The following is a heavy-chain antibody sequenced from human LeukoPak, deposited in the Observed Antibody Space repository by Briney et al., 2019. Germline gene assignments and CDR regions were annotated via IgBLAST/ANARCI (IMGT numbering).Heavy chain of an antibody. Sequence: AGSLTLSCAASGFTFSSYGMHWVRQAPRKGLEWVAFIRYDGSNKYYANSVKGRFTISRDNSKNTLYLQMNSLRAEDTAVYYCGRSGGWRSYYYYYMDVWGKGTTVTVSS. CDR3: GRSGGWRSYYYYYMDV. CDR2: IRYDGSNK. V-gene: IGHV3-30*02. D-gene: IGHD2-15*01. J-gene: IGHJ6*03. CDR1: GFTFSSYG.